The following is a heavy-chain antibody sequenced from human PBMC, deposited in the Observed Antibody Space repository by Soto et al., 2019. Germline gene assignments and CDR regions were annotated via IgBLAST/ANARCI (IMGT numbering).Heavy chain of an antibody. CDR1: GDSVSSNSAA. V-gene: IGHV6-1*01. J-gene: IGHJ5*02. CDR2: TYYRSKWYN. CDR3: ARDRGYCSGGSCGRRNWFDP. D-gene: IGHD2-15*01. Sequence: PSQTLSLTCAISGDSVSSNSAAWNWIRQSPSRGLEWLGRTYYRSKWYNDYAVSVKSRITINPDTSKNQFSLQLNSVTPEDTAVYYCARDRGYCSGGSCGRRNWFDPWGQGTLVTVSS.